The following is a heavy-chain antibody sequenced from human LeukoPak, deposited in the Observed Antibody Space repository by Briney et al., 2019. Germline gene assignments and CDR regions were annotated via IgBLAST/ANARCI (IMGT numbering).Heavy chain of an antibody. J-gene: IGHJ6*02. CDR1: GFSFSSCG. V-gene: IGHV3-33*01. Sequence: GGSLRLSCAVSGFSFSSCGMHWVRQAPGKGLEWVAVIWYDGSNKYYADSVRGRFTISRDNSKNTLYLQMDSLRAEDTAVYYCAIAQASYYYYGMDVWGQGTTVTVSS. CDR2: IWYDGSNK. CDR3: AIAQASYYYYGMDV.